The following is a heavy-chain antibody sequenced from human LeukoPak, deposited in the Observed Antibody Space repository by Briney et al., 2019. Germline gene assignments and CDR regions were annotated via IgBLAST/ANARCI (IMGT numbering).Heavy chain of an antibody. V-gene: IGHV3-15*01. CDR2: IKSKTDGGTT. Sequence: GGSLRLSCAASGFTFSNAWMSWVRQAPGKGLEWVGRIKSKTDGGTTDYAAPVKGRFTISRDDSKNTLYLQMNSLRAEDTAVYYCAKDRWIAATTSCFDYWGQGTLVTVSS. CDR3: AKDRWIAATTSCFDY. J-gene: IGHJ4*02. CDR1: GFTFSNAW. D-gene: IGHD5-12*01.